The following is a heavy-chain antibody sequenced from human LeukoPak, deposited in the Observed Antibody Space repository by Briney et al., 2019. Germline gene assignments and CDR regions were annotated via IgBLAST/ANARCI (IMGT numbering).Heavy chain of an antibody. V-gene: IGHV1-69*13. CDR2: IIPIFGTA. D-gene: IGHD5-18*01. Sequence: RPSVKLSCKPSGGTLSSYAVSWVRPAPGQGLEWMGGIIPIFGTANHAQKFQARVTITADDSTSTAYMEQSSLRSEDTAVYYCARDVDTAIYYWGQGTLVTVSS. CDR3: ARDVDTAIYY. J-gene: IGHJ4*02. CDR1: GGTLSSYA.